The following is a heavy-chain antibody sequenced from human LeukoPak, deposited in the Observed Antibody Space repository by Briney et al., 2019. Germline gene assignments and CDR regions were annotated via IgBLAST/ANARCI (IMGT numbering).Heavy chain of an antibody. D-gene: IGHD3-3*01. V-gene: IGHV3-23*01. CDR1: GFTFSNYA. CDR2: TSNSGGST. Sequence: GGSLRLSCAPSGFTFSNYAMSCVRQARGKGLEWVSTTSNSGGSTYYADYVKGRFTISRDNSKDTLFVQMNSLRAEDTAVYYCAKVWSGYYLDYWVQATLVTVSS. CDR3: AKVWSGYYLDY. J-gene: IGHJ4*02.